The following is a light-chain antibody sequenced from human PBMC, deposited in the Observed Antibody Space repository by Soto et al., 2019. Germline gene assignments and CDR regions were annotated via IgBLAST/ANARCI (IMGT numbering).Light chain of an antibody. V-gene: IGKV1-39*01. CDR2: GAS. CDR3: QHYGSPLT. J-gene: IGKJ4*01. CDR1: RNINTY. Sequence: DIQMAQSPSSLSASVGDTITITCRASRNINTYLNWYQQKPGKAPKLLIFGASSLQSGVPSRFSGSGSRTDFTLTINSLQPEDFATYYCQHYGSPLTFGGGTKVEIK.